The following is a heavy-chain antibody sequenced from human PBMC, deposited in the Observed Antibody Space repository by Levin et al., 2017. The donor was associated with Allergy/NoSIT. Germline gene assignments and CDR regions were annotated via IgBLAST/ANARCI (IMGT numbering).Heavy chain of an antibody. CDR3: ARGGALDYYDSSGYRSPLHY. CDR2: ISYEGSNK. J-gene: IGHJ4*02. Sequence: LAGGSLRLSCAASGFIFSSYAMHWVRQAPGKGLEWVAFISYEGSNKNYAESVKGRFTISRDNSKNTLYLQMNSLRPEDTAVYYCARGGALDYYDSSGYRSPLHYWGQGTLVTVSS. CDR1: GFIFSSYA. D-gene: IGHD3-22*01. V-gene: IGHV3-30*04.